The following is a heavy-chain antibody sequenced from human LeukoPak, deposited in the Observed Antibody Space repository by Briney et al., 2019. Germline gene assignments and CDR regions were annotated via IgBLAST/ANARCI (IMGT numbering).Heavy chain of an antibody. D-gene: IGHD3-10*01. V-gene: IGHV3-48*02. Sequence: GGSLRLSCAASGFTFSSYSMNWVRQAPGRGLEWVSYISSSSSTIYYADSVKGRFTISRDNAKNSLYLQMNSLRDEDTAVYYCAREASWFGELSWFDPWGQGTLVTVSS. CDR2: ISSSSSTI. J-gene: IGHJ5*02. CDR1: GFTFSSYS. CDR3: AREASWFGELSWFDP.